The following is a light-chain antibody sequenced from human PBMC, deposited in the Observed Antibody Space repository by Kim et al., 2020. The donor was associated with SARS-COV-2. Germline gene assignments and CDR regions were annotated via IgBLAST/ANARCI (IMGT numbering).Light chain of an antibody. V-gene: IGLV1-40*01. Sequence: QRVTTSCTGSSSNSGAGYDADWYQQLPGTAPKLLIVGNSNRPSGVPDRIAGSKSGTSAARAITGLQAEDEADYYCQSFDSSLSGPVFGGGTQLTVL. CDR1: SSNSGAGYD. CDR3: QSFDSSLSGPV. CDR2: GNS. J-gene: IGLJ3*02.